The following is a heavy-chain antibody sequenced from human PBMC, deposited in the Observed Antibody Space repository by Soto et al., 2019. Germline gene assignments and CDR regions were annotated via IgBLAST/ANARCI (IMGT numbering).Heavy chain of an antibody. CDR1: GYTFTSYG. CDR3: ARDIVYYYDSSGYIFDY. J-gene: IGHJ4*02. V-gene: IGHV1-18*04. CDR2: ISAYNGNT. D-gene: IGHD3-22*01. Sequence: GASVKVSCKASGYTFTSYGISWVRQAPGQGLEWMGWISAYNGNTNYAQKLQGRVTMTTDTSTSTAYMELRSLRSDDTAVYYCARDIVYYYDSSGYIFDYWCQGTLVTVSS.